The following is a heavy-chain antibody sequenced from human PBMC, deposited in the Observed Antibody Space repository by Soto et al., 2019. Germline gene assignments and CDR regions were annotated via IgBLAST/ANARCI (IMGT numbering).Heavy chain of an antibody. CDR1: GGTFRSYD. CDR2: VIPMFGAP. D-gene: IGHD4-17*01. Sequence: SVKVSCKASGGTFRSYDMSWVRQAPGQGLEWMGGVIPMFGAPNYAQKFQGRVTITADESTRTAYMELSSLRSDDTAVYYCARASITVINMGYYYYAMDAWGQ. J-gene: IGHJ6*02. CDR3: ARASITVINMGYYYYAMDA. V-gene: IGHV1-69*13.